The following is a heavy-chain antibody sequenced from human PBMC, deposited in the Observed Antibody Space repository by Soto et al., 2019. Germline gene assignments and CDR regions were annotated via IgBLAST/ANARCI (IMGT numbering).Heavy chain of an antibody. CDR2: INPSGGYT. CDR1: GYTFSSYY. J-gene: IGHJ4*02. V-gene: IGHV1-46*01. D-gene: IGHD2-2*01. CDR3: AGGQRGVVVAPAALPSPLDY. Sequence: ASVKVSCKASGYTFSSYYMNWVRQAPGQGLEWLGIINPSGGYTTYAQRFLGRVTMTSDTSTSTVHMELGSLTSEDTAVYYCAGGQRGVVVAPAALPSPLDYWGQGTLVTVSS.